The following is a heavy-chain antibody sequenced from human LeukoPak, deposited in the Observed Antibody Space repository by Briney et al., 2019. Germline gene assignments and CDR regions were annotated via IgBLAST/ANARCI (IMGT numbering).Heavy chain of an antibody. CDR3: ARDISDMVRGVSYYYYGMDV. D-gene: IGHD3-10*01. J-gene: IGHJ6*02. V-gene: IGHV4-4*07. Sequence: SETLSLTCTVSGGSISSYYWSWIRQPAGKGLEWIGRIYTSGSTNYNPSLKSRVTMSVDTSKNQFSLKLSSVTAADTAVYYCARDISDMVRGVSYYYYGMDVWGQGTTVTVPS. CDR2: IYTSGST. CDR1: GGSISSYY.